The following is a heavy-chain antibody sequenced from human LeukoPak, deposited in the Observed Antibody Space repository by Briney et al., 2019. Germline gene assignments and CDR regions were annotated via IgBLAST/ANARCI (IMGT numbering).Heavy chain of an antibody. CDR1: GYTFTGYY. J-gene: IGHJ5*02. Sequence: GASVKVSCKASGYTFTGYYMHWVRQAPGQGLEWMGWIHPNSGGTNFAQSFQGRVTLTRDTSITTAYMDLRNLRSNDTAVYSCARTAYPSSSWFDPWGQGTLVTVSS. D-gene: IGHD6-6*01. CDR3: ARTAYPSSSWFDP. CDR2: IHPNSGGT. V-gene: IGHV1-2*02.